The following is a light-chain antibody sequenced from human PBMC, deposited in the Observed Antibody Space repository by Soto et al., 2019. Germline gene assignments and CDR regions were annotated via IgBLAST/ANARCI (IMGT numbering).Light chain of an antibody. Sequence: IVLTQSPGTLSLSPGDRATLSCRASQSITSSYLAWYQQKPGQAPRLLIYGASSRATGIPDRFSGSGSGTDFTLTISRLEPEDFAVYYCQQYGSSPRNTFGQGTKLEIK. V-gene: IGKV3-20*01. CDR3: QQYGSSPRNT. J-gene: IGKJ2*01. CDR2: GAS. CDR1: QSITSSY.